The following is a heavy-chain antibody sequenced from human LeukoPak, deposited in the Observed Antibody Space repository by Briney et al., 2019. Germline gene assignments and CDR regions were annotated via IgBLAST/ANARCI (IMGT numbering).Heavy chain of an antibody. V-gene: IGHV1-2*02. CDR2: INPNSGGT. D-gene: IGHD2-21*01. J-gene: IGHJ5*02. CDR1: GYTFTGYY. Sequence: ASVRVSCKASGYTFTGYYMNWVRQAPGQGLEWMGWINPNSGGTNFAQKFQGRVTMTRDTSISTAYMELSRLRSDDTAVYYCAREYYGRALDPWGQGTLVTVSS. CDR3: AREYYGRALDP.